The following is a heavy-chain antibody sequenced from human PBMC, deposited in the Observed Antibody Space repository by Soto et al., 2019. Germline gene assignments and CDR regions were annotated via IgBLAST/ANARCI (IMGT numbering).Heavy chain of an antibody. D-gene: IGHD6-13*01. CDR3: ATRPGAACTHY. CDR2: ISYDGSNK. CDR1: GFTFSSYG. Sequence: PGWSLRLSCAASGFTFSSYGMHWVRQAPGKGLEWVAVISYDGSNKYYADSVKGRFTISRDNSKNTLYLQMNSLRAEDTAVYYCATRPGAACTHYSCQGTLVTVS. J-gene: IGHJ4*02. V-gene: IGHV3-30*03.